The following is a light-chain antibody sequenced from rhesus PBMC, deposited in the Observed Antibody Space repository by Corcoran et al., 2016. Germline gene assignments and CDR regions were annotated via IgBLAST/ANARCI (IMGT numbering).Light chain of an antibody. J-gene: IGKJ1*01. Sequence: DIQMTQSPSSLSASVGDTVTITCQASQGISKYFAWYQQKPGKAPKLLVYDASTLQSGVPSRVSRSGSGTDFTLTISSRQPEDFATYYCQQHNSYPRTFGQGTKVEIK. CDR3: QQHNSYPRT. CDR2: DAS. V-gene: IGKV1-25*01. CDR1: QGISKY.